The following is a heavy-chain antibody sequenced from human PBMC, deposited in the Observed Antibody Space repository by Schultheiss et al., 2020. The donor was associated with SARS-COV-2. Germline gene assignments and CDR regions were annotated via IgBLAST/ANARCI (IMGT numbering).Heavy chain of an antibody. CDR2: IYSGGST. CDR1: GFTFSSYA. CDR3: ARGRNGNDFWSGTSLDY. V-gene: IGHV3-66*01. J-gene: IGHJ4*02. D-gene: IGHD3-3*01. Sequence: GESLKISCAASGFTFSSYAMSWVRQAPGKGLEWVSVIYSGGSTYYADSVKGRFTISRDNSKNTLYLQMNSLRAEDTAVYYCARGRNGNDFWSGTSLDYWGQGTLVTVSS.